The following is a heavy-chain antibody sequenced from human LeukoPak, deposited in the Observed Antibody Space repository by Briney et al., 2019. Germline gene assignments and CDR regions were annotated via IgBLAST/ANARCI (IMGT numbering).Heavy chain of an antibody. J-gene: IGHJ3*02. CDR1: GYTFTSYY. Sequence: ASVTVSCKASGYTFTSYYMHWVRQAPGQGLEWMGIINPSGGSTSYAQKFQGRVTMTRDTSTSTVYMELSSLRSEDTAVYYCARTPEDEDAFDIWGQGTMVTVSS. CDR3: ARTPEDEDAFDI. CDR2: INPSGGST. V-gene: IGHV1-46*01.